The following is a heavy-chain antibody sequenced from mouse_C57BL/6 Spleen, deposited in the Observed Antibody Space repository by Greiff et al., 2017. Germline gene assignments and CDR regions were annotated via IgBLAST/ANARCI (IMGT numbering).Heavy chain of an antibody. CDR2: IHPNSGST. CDR3: ARLATVVANLDY. V-gene: IGHV1-64*01. CDR1: GYTFTSYW. D-gene: IGHD1-1*01. J-gene: IGHJ2*01. Sequence: QVQLQQPGAELVEPGASVKLSCKASGYTFTSYWLHWVKQRPGQGLEWIGMIHPNSGSTSYNEKFKSKATLTVDKSSSTAYMQLSSLTSEDSAVYYCARLATVVANLDYWGQGTTLTVSS.